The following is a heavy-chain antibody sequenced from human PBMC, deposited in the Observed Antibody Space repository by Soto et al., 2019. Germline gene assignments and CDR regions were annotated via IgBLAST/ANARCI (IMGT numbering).Heavy chain of an antibody. V-gene: IGHV3-48*02. J-gene: IGHJ6*02. CDR1: GFTFSSYS. CDR2: ISSSSSTI. Sequence: GGSLRLSCAASGFTFSSYSMNWVRQAPGKGLEWVSYISSSSSTIYYADSVKGRFTISRDNAKNSLYLQMNSLRDEDTAVYYCASSSTLGERGGMDVWGQGTTVTVSS. D-gene: IGHD3-16*01. CDR3: ASSSTLGERGGMDV.